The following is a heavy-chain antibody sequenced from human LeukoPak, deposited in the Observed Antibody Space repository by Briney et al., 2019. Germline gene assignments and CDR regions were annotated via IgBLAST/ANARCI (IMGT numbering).Heavy chain of an antibody. CDR2: IYYSGST. CDR3: ARADHLSAWYFEY. J-gene: IGHJ4*02. CDR1: GGSISGYY. V-gene: IGHV4-59*01. D-gene: IGHD6-19*01. Sequence: SETLSLTCTVSGGSISGYYWSWIRQPPGKGLEWIGYIYYSGSTNYNPSLKSRLTISVDTSKNQFSLKLSSVTAADTAVYYCARADHLSAWYFEYWGQGSLVTVSS.